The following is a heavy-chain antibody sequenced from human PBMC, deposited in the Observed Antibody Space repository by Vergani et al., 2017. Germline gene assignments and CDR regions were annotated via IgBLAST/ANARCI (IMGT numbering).Heavy chain of an antibody. V-gene: IGHV1-69*01. CDR1: GGTFSSYA. Sequence: QVQLVQSGAEVKKPGSSVKVSCKASGGTFSSYAISWVRQAPGQGLEWMGGSIPIFGTANYAQKFQSRVTITADESTSTAYMELSSLRSEDTAVYYCARVVTMIVVFIENNWFDPWGQGTLVTVSS. CDR2: SIPIFGTA. CDR3: ARVVTMIVVFIENNWFDP. J-gene: IGHJ5*02. D-gene: IGHD3-22*01.